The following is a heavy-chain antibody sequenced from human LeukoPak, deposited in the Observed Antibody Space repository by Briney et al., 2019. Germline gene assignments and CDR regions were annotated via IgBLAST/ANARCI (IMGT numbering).Heavy chain of an antibody. D-gene: IGHD6-19*01. V-gene: IGHV3-73*01. Sequence: GGSLRLSCAASGFTFSGSSMHWVRQAPGKGLEWVGRIRRKADSYATAYAASVKGRFIISRDDSQNTAYLQMNSLKTEDTAVYHCTSTAVAGTSDAFDIWGQGTMVTVSS. J-gene: IGHJ3*02. CDR3: TSTAVAGTSDAFDI. CDR2: IRRKADSYAT. CDR1: GFTFSGSS.